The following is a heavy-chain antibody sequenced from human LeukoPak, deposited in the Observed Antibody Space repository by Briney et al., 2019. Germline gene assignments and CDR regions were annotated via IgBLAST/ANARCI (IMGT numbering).Heavy chain of an antibody. J-gene: IGHJ4*02. Sequence: SGTLSLTCAVYGGSFSGYYWSWIRQPPGKGLEWIGEINHSGSTNYNPSLKSRVTISVDTSKNQFSLKLSSVTAADTAVYYCARGSTTYKSYFDYWGQGTLVTVSS. CDR2: INHSGST. CDR3: ARGSTTYKSYFDY. V-gene: IGHV4-34*01. D-gene: IGHD2-2*01. CDR1: GGSFSGYY.